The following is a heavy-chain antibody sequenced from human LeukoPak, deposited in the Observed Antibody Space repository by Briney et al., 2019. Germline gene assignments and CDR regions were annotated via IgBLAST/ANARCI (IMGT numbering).Heavy chain of an antibody. D-gene: IGHD3-9*01. Sequence: GGSLRLSCAASGFTFSSYEMNWVRQAPGKGLEWVSYISSSGSTIYYADSVKGRFTISRDNAKNSLYLQMNSLRAEDTAVYYCAREPELRYFDWLSTPYYYYYGMDVWGKGTTVTVSS. CDR1: GFTFSSYE. J-gene: IGHJ6*04. CDR2: ISSSGSTI. CDR3: AREPELRYFDWLSTPYYYYYGMDV. V-gene: IGHV3-48*03.